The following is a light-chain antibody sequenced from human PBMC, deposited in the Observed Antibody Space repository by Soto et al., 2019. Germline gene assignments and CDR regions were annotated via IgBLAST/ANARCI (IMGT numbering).Light chain of an antibody. J-gene: IGKJ3*01. Sequence: DIKMTQSPSSLSASIGDRVTITCQASHDISDYLNWYHQKPGKAPELLIYDASNLQTGVPSRFSGRGSGTNFLLTISGLQPEDIGTYYCQQYDNLICTFGPGTKV. CDR1: HDISDY. V-gene: IGKV1-33*01. CDR3: QQYDNLICT. CDR2: DAS.